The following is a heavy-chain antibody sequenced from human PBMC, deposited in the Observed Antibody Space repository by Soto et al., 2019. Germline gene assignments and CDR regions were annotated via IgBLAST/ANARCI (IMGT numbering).Heavy chain of an antibody. CDR3: ARDPSAATGTSFFDY. D-gene: IGHD6-13*01. Sequence: ASVKVSCKASGYTFTSYYMHWVRQAPGQGLEWMGIINPSGGSTSYAQKFQGRVTMTRDTSTSTVYMELSRLTSEDTAVYYCARDPSAATGTSFFDYWGQGTLVTVSS. J-gene: IGHJ4*02. CDR1: GYTFTSYY. V-gene: IGHV1-46*01. CDR2: INPSGGST.